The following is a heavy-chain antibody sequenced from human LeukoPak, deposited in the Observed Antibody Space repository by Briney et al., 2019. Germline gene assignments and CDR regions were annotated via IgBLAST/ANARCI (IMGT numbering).Heavy chain of an antibody. CDR3: ARGQQLVKTD. CDR2: ISWNSGSI. CDR1: GFTFDDYA. J-gene: IGHJ4*02. V-gene: IGHV3-9*01. Sequence: GGSLRLSCAASGFTFDDYAMHWVRQAPGKGLEWVSGISWNSGSIGYADSVKGRFTISRDNSKNTVYLQMDSLRAEDTALYYCARGQQLVKTDWGQGTLVTVSS. D-gene: IGHD6-13*01.